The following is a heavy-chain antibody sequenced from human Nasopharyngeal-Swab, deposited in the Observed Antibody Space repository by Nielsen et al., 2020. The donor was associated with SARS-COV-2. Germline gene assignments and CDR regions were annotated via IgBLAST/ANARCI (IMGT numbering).Heavy chain of an antibody. CDR2: INHSGST. D-gene: IGHD3-22*01. J-gene: IGHJ4*02. Sequence: WIRRPPGKGLEWIGEINHSGSTNYNPSLKSRVTISVDTSKNQFSLKLSSVTAADTAVYYCARGQGPRHYYDSSGYYYDVLGRGYYFDYWGQGTLVTVSS. V-gene: IGHV4-34*01. CDR3: ARGQGPRHYYDSSGYYYDVLGRGYYFDY.